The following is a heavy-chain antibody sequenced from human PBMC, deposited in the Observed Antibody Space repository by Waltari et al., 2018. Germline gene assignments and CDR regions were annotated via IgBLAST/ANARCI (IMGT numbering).Heavy chain of an antibody. CDR1: VGSISSYY. V-gene: IGHV4-59*08. Sequence: QVQLQESGPGLVKPSETLSLTCTVSVGSISSYYWSWIRQPPGKGLEWIGYIYYTGSTNYNPSLKSRVTISVDTSKNQFSLKLSSVTAADTAVYYCARHAHYYDSSGYSLYWYFDFWGRGTLVTVSS. CDR3: ARHAHYYDSSGYSLYWYFDF. J-gene: IGHJ2*01. CDR2: IYYTGST. D-gene: IGHD3-22*01.